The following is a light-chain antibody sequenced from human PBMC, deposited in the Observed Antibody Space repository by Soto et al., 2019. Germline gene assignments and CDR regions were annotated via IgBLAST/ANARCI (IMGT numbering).Light chain of an antibody. CDR2: AAS. V-gene: IGKV1-17*01. CDR3: LQHKSYPLT. Sequence: DIQMTQSPSSLSASVGDRVTITCRASQGIRNELGWYQQKPGKAPKRLIYAASRLQSGVPSRFSVSGSGTEFTLTISSLQSEDFATYYCLQHKSYPLTFGQGTKVEIK. J-gene: IGKJ1*01. CDR1: QGIRNE.